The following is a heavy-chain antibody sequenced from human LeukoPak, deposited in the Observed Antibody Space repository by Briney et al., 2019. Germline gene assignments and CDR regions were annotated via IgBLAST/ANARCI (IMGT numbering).Heavy chain of an antibody. Sequence: GGSLRLSCAASGFTFSSYAVTWVHQAPGKGLEWVSAISSTGATTYYADSVKGRFTISRDNSKNTLYLQMNSLRAEDTAVYYCAKGVMGYFDYWGQGTLVTVSS. V-gene: IGHV3-23*01. CDR3: AKGVMGYFDY. J-gene: IGHJ4*02. CDR1: GFTFSSYA. D-gene: IGHD2-21*01. CDR2: ISSTGATT.